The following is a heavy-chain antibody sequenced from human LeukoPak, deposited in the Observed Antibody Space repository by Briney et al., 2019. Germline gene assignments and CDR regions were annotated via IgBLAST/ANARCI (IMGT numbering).Heavy chain of an antibody. J-gene: IGHJ5*02. CDR3: ARGDTIFGVAPGHGEWFDP. CDR1: GYTFTSYG. D-gene: IGHD3-3*01. CDR2: ISAYNGNT. Sequence: GASVKVSCKASGYTFTSYGISWVRQAPGQGLEWMGWISAYNGNTNYAQKLQGRVTMTTDTSTSTAYMELRSLRSEDTAVYYCARGDTIFGVAPGHGEWFDPWGQGTLVTVSS. V-gene: IGHV1-18*01.